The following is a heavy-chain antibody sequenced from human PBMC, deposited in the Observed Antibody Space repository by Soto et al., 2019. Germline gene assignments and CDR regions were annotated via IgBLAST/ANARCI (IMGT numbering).Heavy chain of an antibody. CDR3: ARGPSAAAPLSDWYFDL. Sequence: LRLSCTGSGFTFSSYSMNWVRQAPGKGLEWVSYISSGSYNIYYADSVKGRFTISRDNAKDPLYLQMCSLRDDDTAVYYCARGPSAAAPLSDWYFDLWGRGTLVTVSS. D-gene: IGHD2-2*01. V-gene: IGHV3-48*02. CDR2: ISSGSYNI. CDR1: GFTFSSYS. J-gene: IGHJ2*01.